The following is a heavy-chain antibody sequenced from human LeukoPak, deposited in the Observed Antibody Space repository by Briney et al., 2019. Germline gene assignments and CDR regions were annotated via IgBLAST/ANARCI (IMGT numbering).Heavy chain of an antibody. D-gene: IGHD3-9*01. V-gene: IGHV4-34*01. J-gene: IGHJ5*02. CDR1: APSFSGYY. Sequence: SETLSLTCAVDAPSFSGYYWSWIRQPPREWLEWIGEINHSGSTNYNPSLKSRVTISVDTSKNQFSLKLSSVTAADTAVYYCARLGKERLFDLVLKWFDLWGQGTLVTVSS. CDR3: ARLGKERLFDLVLKWFDL. CDR2: INHSGST.